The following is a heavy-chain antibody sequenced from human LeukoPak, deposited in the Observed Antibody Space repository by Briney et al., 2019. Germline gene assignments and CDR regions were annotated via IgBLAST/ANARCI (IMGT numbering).Heavy chain of an antibody. V-gene: IGHV1-69*01. CDR3: ATVGDCSGGSCSTRGYGMDV. J-gene: IGHJ6*02. D-gene: IGHD2-15*01. Sequence: SVKVSCKASGGTFSSYAISWVRQAPGQGLEWMGGIISFFGTANYAQKFQGRVTITADESTSTAYMELSSLRSEDTAIYYCATVGDCSGGSCSTRGYGMDVWGQGTTVTVSS. CDR2: IISFFGTA. CDR1: GGTFSSYA.